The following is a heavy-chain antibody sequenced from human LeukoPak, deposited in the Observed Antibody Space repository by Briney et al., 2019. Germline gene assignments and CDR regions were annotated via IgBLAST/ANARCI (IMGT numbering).Heavy chain of an antibody. D-gene: IGHD3-16*01. V-gene: IGHV3-48*01. CDR1: GFAFSTYS. CDR2: ITSSSSAK. J-gene: IGHJ4*02. CDR3: TRDQGGSDY. Sequence: GSLRLSCVASGFAFSTYSMNWVRQAPGKGLEWVSYITSSSSAKYYADSVKGRFTISRDNAENSLYLQMNSLRAEDTAVYYCTRDQGGSDYWGQGTLVTVSS.